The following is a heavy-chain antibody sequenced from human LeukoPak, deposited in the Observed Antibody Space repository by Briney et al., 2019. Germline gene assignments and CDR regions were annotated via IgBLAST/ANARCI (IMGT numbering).Heavy chain of an antibody. Sequence: AGGSLRLSCAASGFTFSSYAMSWVRQAPGKGLEWVSAISASGGSTYYADSVKGRFTISRDNSKNTLYLQMNSLRAEDTAVYYCASSPRGCSWFNYFDYWGQGTLVTVSS. CDR1: GFTFSSYA. CDR3: ASSPRGCSWFNYFDY. J-gene: IGHJ4*02. D-gene: IGHD6-13*01. V-gene: IGHV3-23*01. CDR2: ISASGGST.